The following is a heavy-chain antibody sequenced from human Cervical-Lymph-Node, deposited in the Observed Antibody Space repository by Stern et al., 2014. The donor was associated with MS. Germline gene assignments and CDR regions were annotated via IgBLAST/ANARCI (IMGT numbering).Heavy chain of an antibody. J-gene: IGHJ4*02. V-gene: IGHV4-39*01. CDR2: IYYSGST. D-gene: IGHD3-16*01. Sequence: VQLVQSGPGLVKPSETLSLTCTVSGGSISSSSYYWGWIRQPPGKGLEWIGSIYYSGSTYYNPSLKSRVTISVDTSKNQFSLKLSSVTAADTAVYYCARRRRGGPDYWGQGTLVTVSS. CDR3: ARRRRGGPDY. CDR1: GGSISSSSYY.